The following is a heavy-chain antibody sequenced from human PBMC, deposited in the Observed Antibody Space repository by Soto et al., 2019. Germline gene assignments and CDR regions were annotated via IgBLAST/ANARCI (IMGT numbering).Heavy chain of an antibody. CDR3: ARHAVAGYYSYYYYGMDV. V-gene: IGHV5-10-1*01. J-gene: IGHJ6*02. CDR2: IDPSDSYT. D-gene: IGHD3-22*01. CDR1: GYSFTSYW. Sequence: PGESLKISCKGSGYSFTSYWISWVRQMPGKGLEWMGRIDPSDSYTNYSPSFQGHVTISADKSISTAYLQWSSLKASDTAMYYCARHAVAGYYSYYYYGMDVWGQGTTVTVSS.